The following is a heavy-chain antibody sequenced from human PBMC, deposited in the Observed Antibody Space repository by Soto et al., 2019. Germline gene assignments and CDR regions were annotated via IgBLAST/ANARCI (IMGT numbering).Heavy chain of an antibody. Sequence: QGQLQQSGPGLVKPSQTLSLTCAISGDSVSSDIPSWNWIRQSPSRCLDLLGRTCYRSKWFHDYAESVKSRITINPDTSKNQYSPELNSMTPEDTAVYYCARWNALDVWGHGTVVTVSS. CDR3: ARWNALDV. CDR1: GDSVSSDIPS. V-gene: IGHV6-1*01. D-gene: IGHD5-12*01. CDR2: TCYRSKWFH. J-gene: IGHJ3*01.